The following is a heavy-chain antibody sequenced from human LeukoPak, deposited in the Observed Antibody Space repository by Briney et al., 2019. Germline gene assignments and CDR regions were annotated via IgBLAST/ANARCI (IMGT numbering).Heavy chain of an antibody. V-gene: IGHV1-46*01. J-gene: IGHJ4*02. Sequence: ASLKVSCKASGYTFTSYYIVWVRQAPGQGLEWMGRIDPSGGSTSYAQKFQGRVTMTRGTSTSTVYMELSSLISEDTAVYYCARNSGSGFDYWGQGTLVTV. CDR3: ARNSGSGFDY. CDR1: GYTFTSYY. D-gene: IGHD2-15*01. CDR2: IDPSGGST.